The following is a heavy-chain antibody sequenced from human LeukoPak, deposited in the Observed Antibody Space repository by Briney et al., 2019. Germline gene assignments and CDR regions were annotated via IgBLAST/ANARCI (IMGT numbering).Heavy chain of an antibody. CDR1: GGSISSSSYY. Sequence: SETLSLTCTVSGGSISSSSYYWGWIRQPPGKGLEWIGSIYYSGSTYYNPSLKSRVTISVDTSKNQFSLKLSSVTAADTAVYYCARHTITMVRGVMTNPFDYWGQGTLVTVSS. CDR3: ARHTITMVRGVMTNPFDY. CDR2: IYYSGST. D-gene: IGHD3-10*01. J-gene: IGHJ4*02. V-gene: IGHV4-39*01.